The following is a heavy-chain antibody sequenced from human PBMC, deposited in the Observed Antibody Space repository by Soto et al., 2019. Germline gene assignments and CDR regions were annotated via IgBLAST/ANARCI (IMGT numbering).Heavy chain of an antibody. J-gene: IGHJ4*02. CDR2: IYYSGST. CDR3: GSKGGGSWYNF. Sequence: PSETLSLTCTVSGGSISSYYWSWIRQPPGKGLEWIGYIYYSGSTNYNPSVKGRFTISRDNSKNTLYLQMSSLRAEDTAMYYCGSKGGGSWYNFWGQGTLVTVSS. V-gene: IGHV4-59*03. CDR1: GGSISSYY. D-gene: IGHD6-13*01.